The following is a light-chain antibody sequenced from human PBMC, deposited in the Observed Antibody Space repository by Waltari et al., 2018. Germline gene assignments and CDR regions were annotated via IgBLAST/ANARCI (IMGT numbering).Light chain of an antibody. CDR3: QSYDNINQGV. Sequence: NFMLTPSHSVSESPGKTVTLSCTRSSGSIAINFVPLYQQRPGSAPTTVIYEDNQRPSGVPDRFSGSIDSSSNSASLTISGLKTEDEADYYCQSYDNINQGVFGGGTKLTVL. CDR2: EDN. V-gene: IGLV6-57*04. CDR1: SGSIAINF. J-gene: IGLJ3*02.